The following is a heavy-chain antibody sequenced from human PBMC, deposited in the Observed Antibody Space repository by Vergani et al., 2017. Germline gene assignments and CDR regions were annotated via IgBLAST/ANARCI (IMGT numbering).Heavy chain of an antibody. CDR2: INHSGST. Sequence: QVQLQQWGAGLLKPSETLSLTCAVYGGSFSGYYWSWTRQPPGKGLEWIGEINHSGSTNYNPSLKSRVTISVDTSKNQFSLKLSSVTAADTAVYYCARGIVVVIWGQGTLVTVSS. CDR3: ARGIVVVI. D-gene: IGHD3-22*01. J-gene: IGHJ4*02. CDR1: GGSFSGYY. V-gene: IGHV4-34*01.